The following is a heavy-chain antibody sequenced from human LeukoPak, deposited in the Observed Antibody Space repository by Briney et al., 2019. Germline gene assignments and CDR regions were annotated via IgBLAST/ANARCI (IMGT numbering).Heavy chain of an antibody. V-gene: IGHV1-69*13. D-gene: IGHD3-9*01. Sequence: ASVKVSCKASGGTFSSYAISWVRQAPGQGLEWMGGIIPIFGTANYAQKFQGRVTITADESTSTAYMELSSLRSEDTAVYYCARDRWYYDILTGYYNSYYFDYWGQGTLVTVSS. CDR2: IIPIFGTA. CDR1: GGTFSSYA. J-gene: IGHJ4*02. CDR3: ARDRWYYDILTGYYNSYYFDY.